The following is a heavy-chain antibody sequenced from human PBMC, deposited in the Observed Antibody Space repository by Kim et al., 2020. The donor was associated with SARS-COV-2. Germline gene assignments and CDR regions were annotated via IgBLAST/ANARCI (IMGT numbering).Heavy chain of an antibody. D-gene: IGHD1-1*01. V-gene: IGHV3-23*01. Sequence: ADTVKGRFTISRDNSKNTVFLQMSSLRVEDTAIYYCAKGGPGLLEFSRLDSWAQGTLVIVSS. CDR3: AKGGPGLLEFSRLDS. J-gene: IGHJ5*01.